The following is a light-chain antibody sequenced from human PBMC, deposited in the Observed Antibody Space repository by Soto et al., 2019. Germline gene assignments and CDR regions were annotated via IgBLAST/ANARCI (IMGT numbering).Light chain of an antibody. CDR3: QQYNRYAGT. Sequence: DIQMTQSPSTLSASVGDRVTITCRASQSASTFLAWYQQKPGQAPKLLIYDASTLQSGVPSRFSASGSGTEFALTISGLQPDDFAVYYCQQYNRYAGTVGQGTKVDIK. V-gene: IGKV1-5*01. J-gene: IGKJ1*01. CDR2: DAS. CDR1: QSASTF.